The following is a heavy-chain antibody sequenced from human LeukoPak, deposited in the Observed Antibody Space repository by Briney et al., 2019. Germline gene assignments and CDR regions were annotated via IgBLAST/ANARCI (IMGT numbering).Heavy chain of an antibody. V-gene: IGHV3-30*18. J-gene: IGHJ4*02. Sequence: GGSLRLSCAASGFTFSSYGMHWVRQAPGKGLEWVAVISYDGSNKYYADSVKGRFTISRDNSKNTLYLQMNSLRAEDTAVYYCAKARRVGSSGSTYYFDCWGQGTLVTVSS. CDR2: ISYDGSNK. CDR1: GFTFSSYG. CDR3: AKARRVGSSGSTYYFDC. D-gene: IGHD3-22*01.